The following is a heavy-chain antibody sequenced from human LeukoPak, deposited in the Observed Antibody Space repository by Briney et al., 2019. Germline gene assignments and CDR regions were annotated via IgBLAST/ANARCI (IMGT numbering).Heavy chain of an antibody. Sequence: PGGSLRLSCAASGFTFSSYSMNWVRQAPGKGLEWVSYISSSSSTIYYADSVKGRFTISRDNSKNTLYLQMNSLRAEDTAVYYCAKAAPYYYDSSGYYSPHSWGQGTLVTVSS. CDR2: ISSSSSTI. CDR3: AKAAPYYYDSSGYYSPHS. CDR1: GFTFSSYS. D-gene: IGHD3-22*01. V-gene: IGHV3-48*01. J-gene: IGHJ4*02.